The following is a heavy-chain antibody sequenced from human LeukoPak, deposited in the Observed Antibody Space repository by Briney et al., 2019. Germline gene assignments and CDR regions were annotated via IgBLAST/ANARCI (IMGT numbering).Heavy chain of an antibody. CDR1: GYTFTGYG. V-gene: IGHV1-18*01. Sequence: ASVKVSCKASGYTFTGYGISWVRQAPGQGLEWMGWISAYNGNTNYAQKLQGRVTMTTDTSTSTAYVELRSLRSDDTAVYYCARDLHYYDSSGYYYWGQGTLVTVSS. J-gene: IGHJ4*02. CDR2: ISAYNGNT. CDR3: ARDLHYYDSSGYYY. D-gene: IGHD3-22*01.